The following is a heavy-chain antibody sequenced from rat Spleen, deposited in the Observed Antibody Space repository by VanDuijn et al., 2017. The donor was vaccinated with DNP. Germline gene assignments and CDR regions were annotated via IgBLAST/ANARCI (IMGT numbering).Heavy chain of an antibody. Sequence: EVQLVESGGGPVQPGRSLKLSCAASGSTFSDYYMAWVRQGPTGGLEWVASISYDGGNTYYRDSVKGRFTISRDNVKSTLYLQMDSLRSEDTATYYCARRSGYYSSYWYFDFWGPGTMVTVSS. CDR2: ISYDGGNT. CDR3: ARRSGYYSSYWYFDF. J-gene: IGHJ1*01. CDR1: GSTFSDYY. D-gene: IGHD1-2*01. V-gene: IGHV5-25*01.